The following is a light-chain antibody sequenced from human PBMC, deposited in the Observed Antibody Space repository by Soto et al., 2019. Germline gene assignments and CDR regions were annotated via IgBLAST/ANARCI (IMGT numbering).Light chain of an antibody. CDR3: QQYYSYPPIT. Sequence: DIQMTQSPSSLSASVGDRVTITCRASQGISSYLNWYQQKPGKAPKLLIYAASSLQSGVPSRFSGSGSGTDFTLTISSLQPEDFATYYCQQYYSYPPITFGQGTRLEIK. CDR1: QGISSY. CDR2: AAS. J-gene: IGKJ5*01. V-gene: IGKV1-39*01.